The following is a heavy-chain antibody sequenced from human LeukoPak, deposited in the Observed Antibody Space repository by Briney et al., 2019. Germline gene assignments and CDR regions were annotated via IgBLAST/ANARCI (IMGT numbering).Heavy chain of an antibody. Sequence: SATLSLTCAVYGGSFSGYYWSWIRQPLGKGLEWIGEINHGGITNYNPSLKSRVTISVDTSKNQFSLKLSSVTAADTAVYYCARGRTGYWYFDLWGRGTLVTVSS. J-gene: IGHJ2*01. D-gene: IGHD7-27*01. V-gene: IGHV4-34*01. CDR3: ARGRTGYWYFDL. CDR2: INHGGIT. CDR1: GGSFSGYY.